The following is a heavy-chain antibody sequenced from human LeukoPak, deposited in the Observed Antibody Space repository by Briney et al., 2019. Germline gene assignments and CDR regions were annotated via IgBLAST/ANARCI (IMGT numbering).Heavy chain of an antibody. CDR1: GVSLIKYG. CDR2: IIPLSGTR. D-gene: IGHD3-10*01. Sequence: GGSVNASCKTSGVSLIKYGISWGGQAPRQWLEGMGGIIPLSGTRNSAQKFQGTVAISPDVSTSTSYMELSRLRSEDTAMYYCARDAGTLYYDSGSYYNVAGGGMDVWGKGTTVTVSS. J-gene: IGHJ6*04. CDR3: ARDAGTLYYDSGSYYNVAGGGMDV. V-gene: IGHV1-69*13.